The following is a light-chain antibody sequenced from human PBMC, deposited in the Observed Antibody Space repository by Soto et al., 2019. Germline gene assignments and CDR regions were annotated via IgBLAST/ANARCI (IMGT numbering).Light chain of an antibody. CDR2: GAS. V-gene: IGKV3-15*01. Sequence: EIVMTQSPATLSGSPGERATLSCRASQSVNSHLAWYHQKPGQAPRLLIYGASTRATGIPARFSGSGSGTDFTLPISSLQPEDFAVYYCQQYNNWPRTFGQGTKVEIK. CDR1: QSVNSH. CDR3: QQYNNWPRT. J-gene: IGKJ1*01.